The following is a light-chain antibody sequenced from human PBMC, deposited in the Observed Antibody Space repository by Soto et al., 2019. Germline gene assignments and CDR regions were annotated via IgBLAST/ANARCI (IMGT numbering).Light chain of an antibody. CDR2: KVT. CDR1: SSDVGGNKY. V-gene: IGLV2-14*01. CDR3: ASSTSDSLYV. Sequence: QSALTQPASVSGSPGQSITISCTGTSSDVGGNKYVSWYQQYPGKVPKLLINKVTNRPSGVSYRFSGSKSGNTASLTISALLAEDKADYFCASSTSDSLYVFGTGTKLTVL. J-gene: IGLJ1*01.